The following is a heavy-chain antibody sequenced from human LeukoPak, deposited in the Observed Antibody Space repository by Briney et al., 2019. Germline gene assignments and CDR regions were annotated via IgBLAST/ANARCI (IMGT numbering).Heavy chain of an antibody. CDR3: AREYQLLWSNVYFQH. CDR2: IWYDGSNK. D-gene: IGHD2-2*01. J-gene: IGHJ1*01. CDR1: GFTFSSYG. Sequence: GGSLRLSCAASGFTFSSYGMHWVRQAPGKGLEWVAVIWYDGSNKYYADSVKGRFTISRDNSKNTLYLQMNSLRAEDTAVYYCAREYQLLWSNVYFQHWGQGTLVTVSS. V-gene: IGHV3-33*01.